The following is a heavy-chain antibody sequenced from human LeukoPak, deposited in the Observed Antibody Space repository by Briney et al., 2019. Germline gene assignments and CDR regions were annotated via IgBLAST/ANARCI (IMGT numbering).Heavy chain of an antibody. CDR3: ARHTSGYSSGWRRNFDY. Sequence: SETLSLTCTVSGGSISSYYWSWIRQPPGKGLEWIGYIYYSGSTNYNPSLKSRVTISVDTSKNQFSLKLSSVTAADTAVYYCARHTSGYSSGWRRNFDYWGQGTLVTVSS. CDR1: GGSISSYY. CDR2: IYYSGST. V-gene: IGHV4-59*08. D-gene: IGHD6-19*01. J-gene: IGHJ4*02.